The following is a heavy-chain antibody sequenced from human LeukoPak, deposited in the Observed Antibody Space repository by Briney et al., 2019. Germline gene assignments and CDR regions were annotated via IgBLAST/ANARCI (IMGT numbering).Heavy chain of an antibody. V-gene: IGHV4-59*01. CDR2: IYYSGST. CDR3: ARARGYSYGYHYYYMDV. Sequence: SETLSLTCTVSGGSISSYYWSWIRQPPGKGLEGIGYIYYSGSTNYNPSLKSQVTISVDTSKNQFSLKLSSVTAADTAVYYCARARGYSYGYHYYYMDVWGKGTTVTVSS. J-gene: IGHJ6*03. D-gene: IGHD5-18*01. CDR1: GGSISSYY.